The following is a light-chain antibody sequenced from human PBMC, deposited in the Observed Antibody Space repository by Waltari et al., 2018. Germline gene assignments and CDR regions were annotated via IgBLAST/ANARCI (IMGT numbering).Light chain of an antibody. J-gene: IGKJ5*01. CDR2: DAS. Sequence: DIQMTQSPSSLSASIGDRVTITCQASQDITNYLNWYQQKPGKAPNVLIYDASNLETGVPSRFNGSGSWTDFTFTISSLQPEDISTYYCQQYDNFPPFTFGQGTRLEIK. CDR1: QDITNY. CDR3: QQYDNFPPFT. V-gene: IGKV1-33*01.